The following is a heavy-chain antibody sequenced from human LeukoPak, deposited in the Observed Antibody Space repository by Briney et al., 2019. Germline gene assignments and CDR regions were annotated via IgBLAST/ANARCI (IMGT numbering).Heavy chain of an antibody. CDR1: GFDFSGFY. CDR2: IRSRPSSYTT. CDR3: TRQDCSGGSCSYVDY. V-gene: IGHV3-73*01. Sequence: GGSLRLSCAASGFDFSGFYMHWVRQASGRGLEWVGLIRSRPSSYTTVYAASVKGRFTISRDDSKNTAYLQMNSLKAEDTAVYYCTRQDCSGGSCSYVDYWGQGTLVTVSS. D-gene: IGHD2-15*01. J-gene: IGHJ4*02.